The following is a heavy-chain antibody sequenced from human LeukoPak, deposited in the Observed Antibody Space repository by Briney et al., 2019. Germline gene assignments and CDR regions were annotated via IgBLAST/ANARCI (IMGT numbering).Heavy chain of an antibody. V-gene: IGHV3-23*01. CDR1: GFTFSNYA. D-gene: IGHD3-3*01. J-gene: IGHJ4*02. CDR2: SSGDGGNT. Sequence: GGSLRLSCAASGFTFSNYAMNWVRQAPGKGPEWVSASSGDGGNTDYANSVKGRFTISRDNSKNTIYLQMNSLRADDTAVYYCAKQGRNDFVDSWGQGTLVTVSS. CDR3: AKQGRNDFVDS.